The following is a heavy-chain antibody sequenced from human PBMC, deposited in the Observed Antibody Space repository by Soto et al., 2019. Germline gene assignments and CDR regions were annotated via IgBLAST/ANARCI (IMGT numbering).Heavy chain of an antibody. V-gene: IGHV3-66*04. CDR3: AGHRHKDY. J-gene: IGHJ4*02. CDR1: GFTVSSNY. D-gene: IGHD2-21*01. Sequence: GGSLSLSCAASGFTVSSNYVSWVRQAPGKALEWVSVVSGGGSPYYADSVMGRFTSSRDNSKNTLYLQMNSLIAEDTAVYYCAGHRHKDYWGQGILVTVSS. CDR2: VSGGGSP.